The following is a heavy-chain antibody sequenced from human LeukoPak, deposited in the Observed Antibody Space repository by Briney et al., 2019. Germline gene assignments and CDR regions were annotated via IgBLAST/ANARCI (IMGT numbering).Heavy chain of an antibody. CDR3: ATSKYSGSY. Sequence: PGRSLRLSCAASGFTFSSYAMHWVRQAPGKGLEWVAVISYDGSNKYYADSVKGRFTISRDNSKNTLNLQMNSLRAEDTAVYYCATSKYSGSYWGQGTLVTVSS. CDR1: GFTFSSYA. CDR2: ISYDGSNK. D-gene: IGHD1-26*01. V-gene: IGHV3-30*04. J-gene: IGHJ4*02.